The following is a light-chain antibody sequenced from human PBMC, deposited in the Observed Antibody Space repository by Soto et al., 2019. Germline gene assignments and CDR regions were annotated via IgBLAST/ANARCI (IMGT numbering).Light chain of an antibody. V-gene: IGKV1-33*01. Sequence: DIQMTQSASSRSASVGARVTITGQASQNINNYLNWYQQKPGRAPKIRIYDASNLEAGVPSRLRGSGSGTDFTFTISRLQPEDIATYYCQQYENLPTFGQGTRLEIK. CDR3: QQYENLPT. J-gene: IGKJ5*01. CDR1: QNINNY. CDR2: DAS.